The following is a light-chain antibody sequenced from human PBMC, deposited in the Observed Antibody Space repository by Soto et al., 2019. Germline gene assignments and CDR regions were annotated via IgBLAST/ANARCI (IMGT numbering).Light chain of an antibody. Sequence: EIVLTQSPDTLSLFPGERATLSCRASQSIISSLAWYQQKPGQAPRVLIYNNSTRATGIPARFSGSGSGTDFTLTSSSLEPEDFAVYYCHQRSNWWTFGQGTKVDSK. CDR2: NNS. CDR1: QSIISS. CDR3: HQRSNWWT. V-gene: IGKV3-11*01. J-gene: IGKJ1*01.